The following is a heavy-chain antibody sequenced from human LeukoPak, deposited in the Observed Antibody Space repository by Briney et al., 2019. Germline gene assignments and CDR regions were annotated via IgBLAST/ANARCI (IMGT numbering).Heavy chain of an antibody. J-gene: IGHJ5*02. CDR2: IYTSGST. D-gene: IGHD6-13*01. CDR3: ARDRPSFSGSSWYEWFDP. CDR1: DYSISSGYGYY. V-gene: IGHV4-38-2*02. Sequence: SETLSLTCTVSDYSISSGYGYYWGWIRQPPGKGLEWIGRIYTSGSTNYNPSLKSRVTMSVDTSKNQFSLKLSSVTAADTAVYYCARDRPSFSGSSWYEWFDPWGQGTLVTVSS.